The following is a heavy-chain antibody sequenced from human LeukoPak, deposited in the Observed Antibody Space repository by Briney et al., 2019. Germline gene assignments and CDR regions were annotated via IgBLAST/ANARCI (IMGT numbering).Heavy chain of an antibody. CDR1: GFTFSNYA. V-gene: IGHV3-23*01. J-gene: IGHJ3*01. CDR3: ARGDFGRYAFDF. D-gene: IGHD2/OR15-2a*01. CDR2: ISASGDST. Sequence: PGGSLRLSCAASGFTFSNYAMSWVRQAPGKGLEWVSAISASGDSTYYADSVKGRFTFSRDNSQNTLSLQMNSLRAEDTAVYYCARGDFGRYAFDFWGQGTMVTVSS.